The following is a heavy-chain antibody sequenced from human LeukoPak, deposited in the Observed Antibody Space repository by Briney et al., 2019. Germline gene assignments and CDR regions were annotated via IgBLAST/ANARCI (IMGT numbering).Heavy chain of an antibody. J-gene: IGHJ3*02. V-gene: IGHV3-33*01. CDR1: GFTFSTYG. CDR3: ARAVGPFDI. Sequence: GGSLRLSCAASGFTFSTYGMHWVRQAPGKGLEWVAVIWYDGSIKYHADSVRGRFTISRDNSKNTLYLQMNNLRAEDTAVYYCARAVGPFDIWGQGTLVIVSS. CDR2: IWYDGSIK.